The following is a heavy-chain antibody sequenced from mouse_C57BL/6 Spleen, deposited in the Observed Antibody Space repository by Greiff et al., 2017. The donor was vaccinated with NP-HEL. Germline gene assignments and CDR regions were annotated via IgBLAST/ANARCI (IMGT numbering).Heavy chain of an antibody. V-gene: IGHV1-55*01. CDR2: FFPGSGVT. CDR3: ARGYGSSYAH. Sequence: VQLQKPGAELGKPGASVRMSCKASGSTFTSYWLTGVKQRPGHGLAWIGAFFPGSGVTNYNGKFRSKAQLTLATSSSTAYMQLSSLTSEDSAVYYCARGYGSSYAHWGQSTTLTVSS. D-gene: IGHD1-1*01. CDR1: GSTFTSYW. J-gene: IGHJ2*01.